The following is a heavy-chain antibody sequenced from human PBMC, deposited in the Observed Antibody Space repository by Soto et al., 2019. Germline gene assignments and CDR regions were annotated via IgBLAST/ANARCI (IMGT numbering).Heavy chain of an antibody. Sequence: GGSLRLSCAASGFTFSSYGMHWVRQAPGKGLEWVAVISYDGSNKYYADSVKGRFTISRDNSKNTLHLQMNSLRAEDTAVYYCAKEIANYDILTGSKPPYYYYGMDVWGQGTTVTVSS. D-gene: IGHD3-9*01. CDR1: GFTFSSYG. V-gene: IGHV3-30*18. J-gene: IGHJ6*02. CDR3: AKEIANYDILTGSKPPYYYYGMDV. CDR2: ISYDGSNK.